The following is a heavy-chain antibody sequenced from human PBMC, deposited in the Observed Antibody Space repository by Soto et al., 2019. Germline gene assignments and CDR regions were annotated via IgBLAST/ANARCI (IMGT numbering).Heavy chain of an antibody. CDR1: EFTFSDYG. J-gene: IGHJ6*02. V-gene: IGHV3-30*03. CDR3: ARETRSRALTATRVYGVDV. Sequence: PGGSLRLSCAASEFTFSDYGMHWVRQAPGQGLEWVAAISHDGSNKFYVDSVKGRFTISRDNSKNTLYLQMNSLRAEDTAVYYCARETRSRALTATRVYGVDVCAKGPRSPSP. D-gene: IGHD5-18*01. CDR2: ISHDGSNK.